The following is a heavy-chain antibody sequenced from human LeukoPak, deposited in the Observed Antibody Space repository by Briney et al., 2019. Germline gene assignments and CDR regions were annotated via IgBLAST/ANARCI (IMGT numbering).Heavy chain of an antibody. Sequence: GGSVRLSCAAPGFIFIGYGMHWVRQAPGKGPEWVAFIRPDGHNKYYADSVKGRFMIFRDNAKNTGDLQMNSLRGDDTAMYYCAKEGAASWDVDVWGKGTTVTVSS. V-gene: IGHV3-30*02. CDR2: IRPDGHNK. D-gene: IGHD3-3*02. CDR3: AKEGAASWDVDV. J-gene: IGHJ6*04. CDR1: GFIFIGYG.